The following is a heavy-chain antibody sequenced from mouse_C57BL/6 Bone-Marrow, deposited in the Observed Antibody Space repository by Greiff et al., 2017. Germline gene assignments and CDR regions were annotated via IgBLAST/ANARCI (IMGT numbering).Heavy chain of an antibody. J-gene: IGHJ2*03. CDR2: IDPEDGDT. Sequence: VQLQQSGAELVRPGASVKLSCTASGFNITDYYMHWVKQRPEQGLEWIGIIDPEDGDTEYDPKFQGKATLTVDTSANTAYLQLSSLTSEDSAVYYCTGRLMYFVYYGGRGTGLTVTS. CDR1: GFNITDYY. D-gene: IGHD2-4*01. CDR3: TGRLMYFVYY. V-gene: IGHV14-1*01.